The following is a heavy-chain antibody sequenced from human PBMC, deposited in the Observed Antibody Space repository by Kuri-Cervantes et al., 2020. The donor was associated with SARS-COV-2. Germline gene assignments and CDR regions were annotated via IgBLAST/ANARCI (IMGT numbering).Heavy chain of an antibody. D-gene: IGHD4-17*01. CDR3: ARHPRDYGDTHYYYYYYMDV. CDR1: GGTFSSYA. Sequence: SVKVSCKASGGTFSSYAISWVRQAPGQGLGWMGGIIPIFGTANYAQKFQGRVTITTDESTSTAYMELSSLRSEDTAVYYCARHPRDYGDTHYYYYYYMDVWGKGTTVTVSS. CDR2: IIPIFGTA. J-gene: IGHJ6*03. V-gene: IGHV1-69*05.